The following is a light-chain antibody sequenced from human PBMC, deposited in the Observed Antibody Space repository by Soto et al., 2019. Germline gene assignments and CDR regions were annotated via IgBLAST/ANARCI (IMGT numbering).Light chain of an antibody. CDR3: QSYDKSLSGSV. Sequence: QSVLTQPPTVSGAPGQTVTISCTGSSSNLGARYDVHSYQQVPGKAPKLLIFGSSDRASGVPDRFSGSKSGTSASLAITGLQADDEATYFCQSYDKSLSGSVFGGGTKLTVL. V-gene: IGLV1-40*01. CDR1: SSNLGARYD. J-gene: IGLJ3*02. CDR2: GSS.